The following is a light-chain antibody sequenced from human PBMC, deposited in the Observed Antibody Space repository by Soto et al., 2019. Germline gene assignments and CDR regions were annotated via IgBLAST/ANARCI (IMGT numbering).Light chain of an antibody. CDR3: QQYKSDSNT. CDR2: HAS. J-gene: IGKJ1*01. V-gene: IGKV1-5*01. CDR1: QGIXSW. Sequence: TRSPAALSASVGDRVTIACRASQGIXSWLAWYQKKPGKAPKVLXAHASSFARGGPSRLSGTGSVTEFTLTISSLQPGYSASYYCQQYKSDSNTFGQGTKVDI.